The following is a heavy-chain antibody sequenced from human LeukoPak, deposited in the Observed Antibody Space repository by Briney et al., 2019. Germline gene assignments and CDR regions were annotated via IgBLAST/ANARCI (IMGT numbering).Heavy chain of an antibody. J-gene: IGHJ5*02. CDR1: GFTFSSYS. CDR3: AKRPGKAAAGPFDP. CDR2: ISSSSSTI. D-gene: IGHD6-13*01. Sequence: PGGSLRLSCAASGFTFSSYSMNWVRQAPGKGLEWVSYISSSSSTIYYADSVKGRFTISRDDSKNTLYLQMNSLRAEDTAIYYCAKRPGKAAAGPFDPWGQGTLVTVSS. V-gene: IGHV3-48*01.